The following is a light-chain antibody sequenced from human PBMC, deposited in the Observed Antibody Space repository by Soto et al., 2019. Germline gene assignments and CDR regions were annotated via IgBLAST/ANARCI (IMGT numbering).Light chain of an antibody. CDR2: EVS. Sequence: QSALTQPPSVSGSPGQSITISCTGTSSDVGGYNYVSWYQQHPGKAPKLIIYEVSNRPSGVSHRFSGSKSGNTASLTISGLQAEDDADYYCNSYTSKSTGVFGTGTKLTVL. J-gene: IGLJ1*01. CDR3: NSYTSKSTGV. CDR1: SSDVGGYNY. V-gene: IGLV2-14*01.